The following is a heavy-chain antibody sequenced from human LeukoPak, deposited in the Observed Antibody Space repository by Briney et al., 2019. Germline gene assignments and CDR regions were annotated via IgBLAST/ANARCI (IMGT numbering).Heavy chain of an antibody. D-gene: IGHD6-19*01. CDR2: ISSSGSTI. Sequence: KPGGSLRLSCAASGFTFSDYYMSWIRQAPGKVLEWVSYISSSGSTIYYADSVKGLFTISRDNAKNSLYLQMNSLRAEDTAVYSCARISSGTLQSFDYWGQGTLVTVSS. V-gene: IGHV3-11*01. CDR3: ARISSGTLQSFDY. CDR1: GFTFSDYY. J-gene: IGHJ4*02.